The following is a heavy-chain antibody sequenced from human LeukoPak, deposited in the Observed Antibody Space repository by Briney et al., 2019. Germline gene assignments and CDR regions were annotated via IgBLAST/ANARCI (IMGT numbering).Heavy chain of an antibody. D-gene: IGHD2-15*01. J-gene: IGHJ4*02. CDR2: IYTSEST. CDR3: ASYRAATHYFDY. Sequence: PSETLSLTCTVSGGSISSYYWSWIRQPAGKGLEWIGRIYTSESTNYNPSLKSRVTMSVDTSKNQFSLKLSSVTAADTAVYYCASYRAATHYFDYWGQGTLVTVSS. V-gene: IGHV4-4*07. CDR1: GGSISSYY.